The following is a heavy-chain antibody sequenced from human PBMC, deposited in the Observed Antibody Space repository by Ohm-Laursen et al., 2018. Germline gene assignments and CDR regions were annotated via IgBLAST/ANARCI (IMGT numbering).Heavy chain of an antibody. CDR2: IYYSGST. D-gene: IGHD1-26*01. Sequence: SETLSLTWAVSGGSISSYYWSWIRQPPGKGLEWIGYIYYSGSTSYNPSLKSRVTISVDTSKNQFSLKLSSVTAADTAVYYCAREQVGATTFDYWGQGTLVTVSS. CDR3: AREQVGATTFDY. CDR1: GGSISSYY. J-gene: IGHJ4*02. V-gene: IGHV4-59*01.